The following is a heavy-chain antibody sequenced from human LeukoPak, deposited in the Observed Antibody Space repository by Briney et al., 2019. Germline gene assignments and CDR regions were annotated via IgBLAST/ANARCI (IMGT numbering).Heavy chain of an antibody. CDR2: ISGSGSST. J-gene: IGHJ4*02. V-gene: IGHV3-23*01. D-gene: IGHD3-22*01. Sequence: PGGSLRLSCAASGFTFSTYAMSWVRQAPGKGLEWVSVISGSGSSTYYADSVKGRFTISRDNAKNSLYLQMNSLSAEDTAVYYCASGYFYDTSGLFDYWGQGTLVTVSS. CDR1: GFTFSTYA. CDR3: ASGYFYDTSGLFDY.